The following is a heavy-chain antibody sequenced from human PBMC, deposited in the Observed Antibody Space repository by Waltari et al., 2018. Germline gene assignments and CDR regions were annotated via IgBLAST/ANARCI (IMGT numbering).Heavy chain of an antibody. D-gene: IGHD2-2*01. V-gene: IGHV1-69*01. J-gene: IGHJ6*02. CDR3: TTSSYCGTTTCYQYYGTDV. CDR2: IIPVFGTA. CDR1: GGSFSSYS. Sequence: QVRLVQSGAEVKKPGSSVKVSCKAFGGSFSSYSINWVRQAPGQGLEWMGGIIPVFGTANYAQKFQDRLAITADESTSTAYMELSSLRSEDTAAYYCTTSSYCGTTTCYQYYGTDVWGQGTTVTVSS.